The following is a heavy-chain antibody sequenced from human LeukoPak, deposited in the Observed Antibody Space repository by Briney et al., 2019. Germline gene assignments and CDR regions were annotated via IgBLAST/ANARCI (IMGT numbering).Heavy chain of an antibody. CDR3: ARALYCSGGSCYLGWFDP. J-gene: IGHJ5*02. CDR2: IYYSGST. CDR1: GGSISSYY. D-gene: IGHD2-15*01. Sequence: PSETLSLTCTVSGGSISSYYWSWIRQPPGKGLEWIGYIYYSGSTNYNPSLKSRVTISVDTSKNQFSLKLSSVTAADTAVYYCARALYCSGGSCYLGWFDPWGQGTLVTVSS. V-gene: IGHV4-59*01.